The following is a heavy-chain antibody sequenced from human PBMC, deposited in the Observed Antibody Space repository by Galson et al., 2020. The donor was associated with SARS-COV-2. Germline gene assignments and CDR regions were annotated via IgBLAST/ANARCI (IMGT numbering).Heavy chain of an antibody. CDR2: IWYDGSNK. CDR1: GFTFSSYG. Sequence: GEYLKISCAASGFTFSSYGMHWVRQAPGKGLEWVAVIWYDGSNKYYADSVKGRFTISRDNSKNTLYLQMNSLRAEDTAVYYCASSLLLAFDYWGQGTLVTVSS. D-gene: IGHD1-26*01. J-gene: IGHJ4*02. V-gene: IGHV3-33*01. CDR3: ASSLLLAFDY.